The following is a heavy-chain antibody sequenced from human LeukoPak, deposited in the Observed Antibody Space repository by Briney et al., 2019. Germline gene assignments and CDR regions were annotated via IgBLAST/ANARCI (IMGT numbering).Heavy chain of an antibody. V-gene: IGHV3-21*01. Sequence: GGSLRLSCAASGXTVSNSYMNWVRQAPGKGLEWVSSISSGSSYIYYADSVKGRFTVSRDNAKNSLYLQMNSLRAEDTAVYYCARDSSSGWSWGQGTLVTVSS. J-gene: IGHJ5*02. CDR1: GXTVSNSY. CDR2: ISSGSSYI. CDR3: ARDSSSGWS. D-gene: IGHD6-19*01.